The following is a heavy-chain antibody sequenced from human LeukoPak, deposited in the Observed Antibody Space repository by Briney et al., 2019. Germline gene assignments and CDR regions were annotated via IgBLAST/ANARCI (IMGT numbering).Heavy chain of an antibody. D-gene: IGHD3-3*01. J-gene: IGHJ4*02. CDR1: GFTVSSNY. Sequence: GGSLRLSCAASGFTVSSNYMSWVRQAPGKGLEWVSVIYSGGSTYYADSVKGRFTISRDNSKNTLYLQMNSLRAEDTAVYYCARGALGTIFGVVIEALDYWGQGTLVTVSS. V-gene: IGHV3-53*01. CDR3: ARGALGTIFGVVIEALDY. CDR2: IYSGGST.